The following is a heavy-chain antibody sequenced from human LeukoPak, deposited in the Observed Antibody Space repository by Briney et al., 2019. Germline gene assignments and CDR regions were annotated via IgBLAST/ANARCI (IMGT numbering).Heavy chain of an antibody. CDR1: GGTFSSYA. CDR3: ARKEDDSSGYYYDY. Sequence: ASVKVSCKASGGTFSSYAISWVRQAPGQGLEWMGWISAYNGNTNYAQKFQGRVTMTTDTSTSTAYMELRSLRSDDTAVYYCARKEDDSSGYYYDYWGQGTLVTVSS. V-gene: IGHV1-18*01. CDR2: ISAYNGNT. J-gene: IGHJ4*02. D-gene: IGHD3-22*01.